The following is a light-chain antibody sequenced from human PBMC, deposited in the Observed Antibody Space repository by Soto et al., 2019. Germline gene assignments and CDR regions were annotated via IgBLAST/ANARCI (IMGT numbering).Light chain of an antibody. Sequence: QSALTQPASVSGSPGQSITISCTGTSSDVGNYDYVSWYQHHPGKAPKVLIYEVRNRPSGVSNRFSGSKSGNTASLTISGLQAEDEADYYCRSYSTTNTRVFGPGTKLTVL. J-gene: IGLJ1*01. CDR3: RSYSTTNTRV. CDR1: SSDVGNYDY. CDR2: EVR. V-gene: IGLV2-14*01.